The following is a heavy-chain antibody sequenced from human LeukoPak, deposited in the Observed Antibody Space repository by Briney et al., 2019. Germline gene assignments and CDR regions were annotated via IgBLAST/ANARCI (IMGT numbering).Heavy chain of an antibody. Sequence: SVKVSCKASGGTFSSYAISWVRQAPGQGLEWMGGIIPIFGTANYAQKFQGRVTITADESTCTAYMELSSLRSEDTAVYYCARDIRPMITFGGVGNWFDPWGQGTLVTVSS. CDR3: ARDIRPMITFGGVGNWFDP. V-gene: IGHV1-69*13. CDR1: GGTFSSYA. J-gene: IGHJ5*02. CDR2: IIPIFGTA. D-gene: IGHD3-16*01.